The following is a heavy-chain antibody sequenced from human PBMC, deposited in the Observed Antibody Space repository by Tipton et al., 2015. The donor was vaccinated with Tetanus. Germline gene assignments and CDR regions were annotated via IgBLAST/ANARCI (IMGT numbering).Heavy chain of an antibody. J-gene: IGHJ4*02. V-gene: IGHV4-61*01. CDR2: ILYGAST. CDR3: ARGLPREPFYLDY. D-gene: IGHD1-26*01. CDR1: GGSVSRGSYY. Sequence: TLSLTCTIFGGSVSRGSYYWAWIRQPPGKGLEYIGYILYGASTHYNPSLKSRVTVSADPSQNQFSLKLSSVTAADTGVYYCARGLPREPFYLDYWGQGKQVTVSP.